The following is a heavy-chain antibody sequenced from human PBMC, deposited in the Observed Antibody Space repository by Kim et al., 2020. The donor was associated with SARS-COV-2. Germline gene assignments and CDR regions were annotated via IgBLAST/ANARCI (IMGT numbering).Heavy chain of an antibody. CDR2: IIPIFGTA. Sequence: SVKVSCKASGGTFSSYAISWVRQAPGQGLEWMGGIIPIFGTANYAQKFQGRVTITADESTSTAYMELSSLRSEDTAVYYCARAGVEMATIHYYYYGMDVWGQGTTVTVSS. D-gene: IGHD2-21*01. CDR3: ARAGVEMATIHYYYYGMDV. V-gene: IGHV1-69*13. J-gene: IGHJ6*02. CDR1: GGTFSSYA.